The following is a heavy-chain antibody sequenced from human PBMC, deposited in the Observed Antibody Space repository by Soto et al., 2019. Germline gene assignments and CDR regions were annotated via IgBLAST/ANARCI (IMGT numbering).Heavy chain of an antibody. CDR1: GFTFSSYG. CDR2: IWYDGSNK. V-gene: IGHV3-33*01. J-gene: IGHJ5*02. Sequence: GGSLRLSCAASGFTFSSYGMHWVRQAPGKGLEWVGVIWYDGSNKYYSDFVKGRLTISRDNSKNTLYLQMTSLRAEDTAVYYCARRGSMYNWFDPWGQGTLVTVSS. CDR3: ARRGSMYNWFDP.